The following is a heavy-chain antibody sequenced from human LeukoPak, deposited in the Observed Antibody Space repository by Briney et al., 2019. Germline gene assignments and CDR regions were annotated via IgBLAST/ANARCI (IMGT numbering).Heavy chain of an antibody. CDR3: AKTYWSRYYFFDY. Sequence: GGSLRLSCAVSGFTCSNYAMSWVRQAPGKGLGWVSVSSGSGDTTYYADSVKGRFTISRDNSKNTLYLRMNSLRAEDTAVYYCAKTYWSRYYFFDYWGQGTLVTVSS. V-gene: IGHV3-23*01. J-gene: IGHJ4*02. CDR1: GFTCSNYA. CDR2: SSGSGDTT. D-gene: IGHD3-3*01.